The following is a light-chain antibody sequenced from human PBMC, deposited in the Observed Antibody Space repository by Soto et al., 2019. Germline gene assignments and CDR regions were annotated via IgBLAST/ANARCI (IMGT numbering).Light chain of an antibody. CDR1: QSLLYSDGKTF. CDR2: EVS. Sequence: EVVMTQSPLSLPVTLGQPASIFCRCSQSLLYSDGKTFLTWFHQRPGQAPRRLIYEVSNRDSGVPDRFSGSGSGTDFTLKISRVEAEDVGVYYCMQGTHWPLTFGGGTKVEIK. J-gene: IGKJ4*01. CDR3: MQGTHWPLT. V-gene: IGKV2-30*01.